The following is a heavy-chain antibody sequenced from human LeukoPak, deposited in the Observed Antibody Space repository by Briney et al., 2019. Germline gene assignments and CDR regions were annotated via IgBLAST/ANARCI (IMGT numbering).Heavy chain of an antibody. CDR1: GFTFSSYA. CDR3: AKDRRFSRELFPPFFSDY. CDR2: ISYDGSNK. V-gene: IGHV3-30-3*01. D-gene: IGHD1-26*01. J-gene: IGHJ4*02. Sequence: PGGSLRLSCAASGFTFSSYAMHWVRQAPGKGLEWVAVISYDGSNKYYADSVKGRFTISRDNSKNTLYLQMNSLRAEDTAVYYCAKDRRFSRELFPPFFSDYWGQGTLVTVSS.